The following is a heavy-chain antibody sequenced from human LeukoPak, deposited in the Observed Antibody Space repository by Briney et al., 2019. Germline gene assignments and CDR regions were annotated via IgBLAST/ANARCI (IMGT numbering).Heavy chain of an antibody. Sequence: SETLSLTCTVSGGSISTYYWNWIRQPPGKGLEWIGYIHYSVSTNYNPSLNSRVTISVDTSKNQFSLKLSSVTAADTAVYYCARDRGHYFGSGSPIRGDAFDIWGQGTMVTVSS. J-gene: IGHJ3*02. V-gene: IGHV4-59*01. D-gene: IGHD3-10*01. CDR2: IHYSVST. CDR1: GGSISTYY. CDR3: ARDRGHYFGSGSPIRGDAFDI.